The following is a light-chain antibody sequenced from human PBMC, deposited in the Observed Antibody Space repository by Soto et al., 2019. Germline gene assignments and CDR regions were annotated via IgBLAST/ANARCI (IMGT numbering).Light chain of an antibody. CDR3: PHTTAWT. CDR2: AAS. J-gene: IGKJ1*01. V-gene: IGKV1-39*01. Sequence: CRTSQTISDYLNCYQHKPGKAPKLLIYAASSLQSGVPSRFISSRSETDFTLPTSSFHREDFATYSCPHTTAWTFGQGTKVDIK. CDR1: QTISDY.